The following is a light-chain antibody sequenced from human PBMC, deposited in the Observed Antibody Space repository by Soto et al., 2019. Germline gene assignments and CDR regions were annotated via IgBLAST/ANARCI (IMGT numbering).Light chain of an antibody. J-gene: IGKJ4*01. CDR2: DAS. CDR3: QQYNILPLT. Sequence: DIQMTQSPSSLSASVGDRVTITCQASQDISNYLNWFQQTPGKAPKXLIYDASNLETGVPSRFSGSGSETDFTFTISSLQPEDIATYYCQQYNILPLTFGGGTKVDIK. V-gene: IGKV1-33*01. CDR1: QDISNY.